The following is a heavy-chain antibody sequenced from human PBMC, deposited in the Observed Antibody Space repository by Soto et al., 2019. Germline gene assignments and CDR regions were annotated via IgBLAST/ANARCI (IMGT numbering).Heavy chain of an antibody. D-gene: IGHD3-10*01. Sequence: SETLSLTCTVSGGSISSSSYYWGWIRQPPGKGLEWIGSIYYSGSTYYNPSLKSRVTISVDTSKNQFSLKLSSVTAADTAVYYCARPGSSDPHQGIGWFDPWGQGTLVTVSS. J-gene: IGHJ5*02. CDR2: IYYSGST. V-gene: IGHV4-39*01. CDR1: GGSISSSSYY. CDR3: ARPGSSDPHQGIGWFDP.